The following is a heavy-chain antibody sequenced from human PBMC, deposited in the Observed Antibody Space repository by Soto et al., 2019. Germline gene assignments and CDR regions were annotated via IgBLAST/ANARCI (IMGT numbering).Heavy chain of an antibody. CDR1: GFTFSSYA. V-gene: IGHV3-30-3*01. D-gene: IGHD3-16*02. CDR2: ISYDGSNK. CDR3: ARESPTIYDYVWGSYRYSSEFDY. Sequence: TGGSLRLSCAASGFTFSSYAMHWVRQAPGKGLEWVAVISYDGSNKYYADSVKGRFTISRDNSKNTLYLQMNSLRAEDTAVYYCARESPTIYDYVWGSYRYSSEFDYWGQGTLVTVSS. J-gene: IGHJ4*02.